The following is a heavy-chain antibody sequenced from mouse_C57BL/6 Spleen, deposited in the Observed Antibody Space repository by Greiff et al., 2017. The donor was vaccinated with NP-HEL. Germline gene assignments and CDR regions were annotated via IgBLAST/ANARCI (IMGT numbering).Heavy chain of an antibody. D-gene: IGHD2-4*01. CDR1: GYTFTDYE. CDR2: IDPETGGT. J-gene: IGHJ1*03. CDR3: TRHYYDYWYFDV. Sequence: QVQLKESGAELVRPGASVTLSCKASGYTFTDYEMHWVKQTPVHGLEWIGAIDPETGGTAYNQKFKGKAILTADKSSSTAYMELRSLTSEDSAVYYCTRHYYDYWYFDVWGTGTTVTVSS. V-gene: IGHV1-15*01.